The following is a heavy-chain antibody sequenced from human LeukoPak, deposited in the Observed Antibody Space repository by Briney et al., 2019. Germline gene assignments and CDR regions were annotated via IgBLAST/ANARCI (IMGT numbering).Heavy chain of an antibody. Sequence: GGSLRLSCAASGFTFSDYYMSWIRQAPGKGLEWVSYISSSGSTIYYADSVKGRFTISRDNAKKSLYLQMNSRRAEDTAVYYCARQPSEYYDFWSGYTSPYYMDVWGKGTTVTVSS. J-gene: IGHJ6*03. CDR2: ISSSGSTI. V-gene: IGHV3-11*01. CDR1: GFTFSDYY. D-gene: IGHD3-3*01. CDR3: ARQPSEYYDFWSGYTSPYYMDV.